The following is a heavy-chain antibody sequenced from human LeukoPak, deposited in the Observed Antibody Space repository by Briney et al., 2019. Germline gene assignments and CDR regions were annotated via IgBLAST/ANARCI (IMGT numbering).Heavy chain of an antibody. J-gene: IGHJ4*02. CDR2: ISYDGSNT. D-gene: IGHD3-3*01. CDR3: AKDAVYHDIWSYIDY. CDR1: GFTFSNYG. Sequence: GGSLRLSCAASGFTFSNYGMHWVRQAPGKGLEWLSVISYDGSNTYYTDSVKGRFTISRDNSKNTLYLQMSSLRVEDTAVYCCAKDAVYHDIWSYIDYWGQGILVTVSS. V-gene: IGHV3-30*18.